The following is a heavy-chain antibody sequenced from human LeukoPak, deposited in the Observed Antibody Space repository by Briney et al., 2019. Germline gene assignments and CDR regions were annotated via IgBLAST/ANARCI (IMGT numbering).Heavy chain of an antibody. Sequence: PGGSLRLSCAASGFTFSNYWMRWVRQAPGKGLEWVANIKPDGGEKYYVESVKGRFTISRDNAKNSLFLQMNSLRAEDTAMYYCARDSNWALDYWGQGSLVTVSS. CDR2: IKPDGGEK. D-gene: IGHD7-27*01. J-gene: IGHJ4*02. CDR3: ARDSNWALDY. V-gene: IGHV3-7*01. CDR1: GFTFSNYW.